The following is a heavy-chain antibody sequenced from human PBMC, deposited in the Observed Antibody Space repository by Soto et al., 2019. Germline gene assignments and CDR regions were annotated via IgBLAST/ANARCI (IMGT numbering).Heavy chain of an antibody. CDR1: GFLFSNYG. CDR2: ISYAGSTK. J-gene: IGHJ4*02. V-gene: IGHV3-30*18. Sequence: QVQLVESGGGVVHPGMSLILSCAASGFLFSNYGMHWVRQAPGKGLEWVAVISYAGSTKYFEDAVRGRFTISRENSKNSVYLQMNGLRGEDSAVYYCAKSYENFFFFHSWGQGTLVTVSS. D-gene: IGHD1-7*01. CDR3: AKSYENFFFFHS.